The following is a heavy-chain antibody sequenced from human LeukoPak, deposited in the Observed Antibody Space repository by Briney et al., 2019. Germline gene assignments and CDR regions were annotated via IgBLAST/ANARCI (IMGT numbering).Heavy chain of an antibody. J-gene: IGHJ4*02. CDR3: ARENDYGYNDV. V-gene: IGHV3-33*01. Sequence: GGSLRLSCAASWLTFCAFGMHAVRQAPGKGLEWVAVIWYDGSITNHADSVKGRFTISRDNSKNTMYLQMNSLGVDDTAVYYYARENDYGYNDVWGQGTLVTVSS. CDR1: WLTFCAFG. CDR2: IWYDGSIT. D-gene: IGHD4-17*01.